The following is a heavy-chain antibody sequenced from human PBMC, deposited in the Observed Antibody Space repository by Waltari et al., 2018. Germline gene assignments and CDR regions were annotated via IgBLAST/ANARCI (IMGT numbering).Heavy chain of an antibody. Sequence: QVQLQESGPGLVKPSETLSLTCTVSGGSISSYYWSWIRQPPGKGLEWIGYIYYSGSTNYNPSLKSRVTISVDTSKNQFSLKRSSVTAADTAVYYCARDKIYCSGGSCYGAFDPWGQGTLVTVSS. D-gene: IGHD2-15*01. J-gene: IGHJ5*02. V-gene: IGHV4-59*01. CDR3: ARDKIYCSGGSCYGAFDP. CDR2: IYYSGST. CDR1: GGSISSYY.